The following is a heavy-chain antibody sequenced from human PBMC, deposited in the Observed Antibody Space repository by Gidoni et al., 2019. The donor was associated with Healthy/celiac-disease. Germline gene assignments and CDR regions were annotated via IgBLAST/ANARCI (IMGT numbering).Heavy chain of an antibody. D-gene: IGHD1-26*01. CDR3: ARLNSGSYYFDY. J-gene: IGHJ4*02. Sequence: QVQLQESGPGLVKPSETLSLTCAVSGYSISSGYYWGWLRQPPGKGLEWIGSIYPSGGTYSNPSLKSRVTISVDTSKNQFSLKLSSVTAADTAVYYCARLNSGSYYFDYWGQGTLVTVSS. V-gene: IGHV4-38-2*01. CDR2: IYPSGGT. CDR1: GYSISSGYY.